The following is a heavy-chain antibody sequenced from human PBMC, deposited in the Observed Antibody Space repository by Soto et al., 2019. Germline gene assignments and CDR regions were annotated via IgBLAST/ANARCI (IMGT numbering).Heavy chain of an antibody. CDR3: AREPRYCRGGSCSITGDAYDI. CDR1: GFTFSSYA. V-gene: IGHV3-23*01. J-gene: IGHJ3*02. Sequence: GGSLRLSCAASGFTFSSYAMSWVRQAPGKGLGWVSAISGSGGSTYYADSVRGRFSLSRDISDNTLHLQMNNLRVEDTAVYYCAREPRYCRGGSCSITGDAYDIWGQGAMVTVSS. D-gene: IGHD2-15*01. CDR2: ISGSGGST.